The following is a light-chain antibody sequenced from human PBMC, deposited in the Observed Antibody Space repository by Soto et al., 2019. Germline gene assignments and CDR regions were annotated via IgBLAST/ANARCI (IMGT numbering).Light chain of an antibody. CDR1: SGDIGSYNR. CDR3: SSYTNINTRAGV. J-gene: IGLJ1*01. CDR2: EVT. Sequence: QSALTQPASVSGSPGQSITISCTGTSGDIGSYNRVSWYQQHPGKAPQLIIYEVTDRPSGVSNRFSGSKSGNTAALTVSGLQAEDEAEYYCSSYTNINTRAGVFGTGTKVTVL. V-gene: IGLV2-14*01.